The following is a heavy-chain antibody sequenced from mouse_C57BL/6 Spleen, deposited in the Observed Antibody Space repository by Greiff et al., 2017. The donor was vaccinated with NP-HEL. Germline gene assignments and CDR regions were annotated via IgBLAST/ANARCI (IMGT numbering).Heavy chain of an antibody. CDR2: INPSSGYT. D-gene: IGHD1-1*01. V-gene: IGHV1-4*01. Sequence: VMLVESGAELARPGASVKMSCKASGYTFTSYTMHWVKQRPGQGLEWIGYINPSSGYTKYNQKFKDKATLTADKSSSTAYMQLSSLTSEDSAVYYCASDGSSYGFAYWGQGTLVTVSA. CDR3: ASDGSSYGFAY. J-gene: IGHJ3*01. CDR1: GYTFTSYT.